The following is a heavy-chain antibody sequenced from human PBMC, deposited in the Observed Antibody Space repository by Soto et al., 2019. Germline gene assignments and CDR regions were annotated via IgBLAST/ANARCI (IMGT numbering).Heavy chain of an antibody. CDR2: IYHSGST. CDR3: ARGDMTTVTLDY. V-gene: IGHV4-30-2*01. D-gene: IGHD4-17*01. Sequence: SETLSLTCAVSGGSISSGGYSWSWIRQPPGKGLEWIGYIYHSGSTYYNPSLKSRVTISVDRSKNQFSLKLSSVTAADTAVYYCARGDMTTVTLDYWGQGTLVTVSS. CDR1: GGSISSGGYS. J-gene: IGHJ4*02.